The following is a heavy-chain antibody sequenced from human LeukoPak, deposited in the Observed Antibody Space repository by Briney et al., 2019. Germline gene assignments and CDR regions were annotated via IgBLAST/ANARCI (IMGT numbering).Heavy chain of an antibody. CDR1: GFTFSDYW. CDR3: TRGGRNLDF. D-gene: IGHD1-14*01. CDR2: IKVDGSEK. V-gene: IGHV3-7*01. Sequence: GGSLRLSCAASGFTFSDYWMSWVRQAPGKGLEWVACIKVDGSEKYYVDSVKGRFTISRDTARNSLFLQMSSLRAEDTAVYYCTRGGRNLDFWGRGTLVTVSS. J-gene: IGHJ4*02.